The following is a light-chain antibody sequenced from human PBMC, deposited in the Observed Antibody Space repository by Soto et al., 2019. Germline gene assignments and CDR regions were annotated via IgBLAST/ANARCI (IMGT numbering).Light chain of an antibody. J-gene: IGKJ4*01. Sequence: EIVLTQSPATLSVSPGERVTLSCRASQSVSSYLAWYLQRPGQAPRLLIYGASTRATGISARFSGSGSGTEFTLTITSLQSEDFAVYYCQQFNIWPHMLSFGGGTKLEMK. CDR2: GAS. V-gene: IGKV3-15*01. CDR3: QQFNIWPHMLS. CDR1: QSVSSY.